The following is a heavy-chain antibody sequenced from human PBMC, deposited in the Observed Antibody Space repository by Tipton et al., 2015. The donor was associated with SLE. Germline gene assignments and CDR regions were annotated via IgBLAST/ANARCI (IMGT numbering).Heavy chain of an antibody. CDR2: ISSSGGTI. Sequence: QLVQSGGGLVQPGGSLRLSCAASGFTFNSYEMNWVRQAPGKGLEWVSHISSSGGTIYYADSVKGRFTISRDNAKNSLYLQMDSLRAEDTAVYYCASWHFDFWSSFAFDIWGQGTMVTVSS. V-gene: IGHV3-48*03. J-gene: IGHJ3*02. CDR3: ASWHFDFWSSFAFDI. CDR1: GFTFNSYE. D-gene: IGHD3-3*01.